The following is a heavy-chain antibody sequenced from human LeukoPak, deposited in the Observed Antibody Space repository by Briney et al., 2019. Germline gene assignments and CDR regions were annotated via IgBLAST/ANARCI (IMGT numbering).Heavy chain of an antibody. V-gene: IGHV4-30-4*01. Sequence: SQTLSLTSTVSGASIRSGDYYWSWIRQPPGKGLEWIVYIYDSGSTYYNPSLKSRITISVDTSENRFSLRLSSVTATDTAVYYCARDCSGGSCYGAFDIWGQGTMVTVSS. CDR3: ARDCSGGSCYGAFDI. J-gene: IGHJ3*02. CDR2: IYDSGST. CDR1: GASIRSGDYY. D-gene: IGHD2-15*01.